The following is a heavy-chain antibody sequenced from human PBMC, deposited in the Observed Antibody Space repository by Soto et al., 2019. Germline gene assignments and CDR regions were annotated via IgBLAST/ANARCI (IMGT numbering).Heavy chain of an antibody. CDR1: GYTIISSD. J-gene: IGHJ5*02. CDR2: ISAYNGNT. CDR3: ARVRSPGRPPYNWCYP. Sequence: ASVKVSCKASGYTIISSDITWVRQAPGQGLEWIGWISAYNGNTNVPQNLQGRVILTTDTSTDTAYRELRSLRSQDTAMYYCARVRSPGRPPYNWCYPWGQGTLVTVAS. V-gene: IGHV1-18*04.